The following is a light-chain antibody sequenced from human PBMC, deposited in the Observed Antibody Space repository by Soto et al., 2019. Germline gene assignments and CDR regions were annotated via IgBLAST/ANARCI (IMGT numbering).Light chain of an antibody. V-gene: IGKV3-20*01. CDR3: QESDHPPVK. CDR1: ESVKKNF. CDR2: GAA. Sequence: SESVKKNFVAWYQQQPGQAPRLLIHGAANRATGIPDRFTGSGSGTDFTLSCSLLEPEDFAVYYRQESDHPPVKFGEGTRLEIK. J-gene: IGKJ4*02.